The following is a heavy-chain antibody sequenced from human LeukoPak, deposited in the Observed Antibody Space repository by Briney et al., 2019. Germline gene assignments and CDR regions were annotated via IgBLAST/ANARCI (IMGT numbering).Heavy chain of an antibody. Sequence: ASVKVSCKASGFTFTSSAVQWVRQARGQRLEWIGWIVVGSGNTNYAQKFQERVTITRDMSTSTAYMELSSLRSEDTAVYYCAAIVGATEHRDYWSQGTLVTVSS. CDR1: GFTFTSSA. D-gene: IGHD1-26*01. V-gene: IGHV1-58*01. J-gene: IGHJ4*02. CDR2: IVVGSGNT. CDR3: AAIVGATEHRDY.